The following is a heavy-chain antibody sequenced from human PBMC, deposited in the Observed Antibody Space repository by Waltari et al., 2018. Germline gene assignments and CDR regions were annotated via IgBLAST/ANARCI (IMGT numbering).Heavy chain of an antibody. V-gene: IGHV4-38-2*01. CDR1: GYSISSGYY. CDR3: ARGAGGVQLWDNDAFDI. D-gene: IGHD5-18*01. Sequence: QVQLQESGPGLVKPSETLSLTCAVSGYSISSGYYWGWFRQPPGKGLEWIGSIYHSGSTYYNPSLKSRVTISVDTSKNQFSLKLSSVTAADTAVYYCARGAGGVQLWDNDAFDIWGQGTMVTVSS. CDR2: IYHSGST. J-gene: IGHJ3*02.